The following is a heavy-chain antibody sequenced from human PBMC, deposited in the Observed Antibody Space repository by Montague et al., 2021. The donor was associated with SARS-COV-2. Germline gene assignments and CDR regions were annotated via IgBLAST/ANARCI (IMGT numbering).Heavy chain of an antibody. D-gene: IGHD3-22*01. V-gene: IGHV4-31*03. CDR2: IYYNGST. J-gene: IGHJ3*02. CDR1: GGSISSGGYY. Sequence: SETLSLTCTVSGGSISSGGYYWSWIRQHPGKGLEWIGYIYYNGSTYYNPSPKSRVTISVDTSKNQFSLKLSSVTAADTAVYYCARAGTITMIVVVIDAFDIWGQGTMVTVSS. CDR3: ARAGTITMIVVVIDAFDI.